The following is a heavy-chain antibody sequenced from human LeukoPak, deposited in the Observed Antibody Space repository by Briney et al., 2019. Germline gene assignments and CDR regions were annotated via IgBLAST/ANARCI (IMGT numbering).Heavy chain of an antibody. V-gene: IGHV3-21*01. CDR2: ISSSSSYI. D-gene: IGHD3-10*01. CDR1: GFTFSSYS. J-gene: IGHJ4*02. CDR3: ARGGSGSYYSDS. Sequence: GGSLRLSCAASGFTFSSYSMNWVRQAPGKGLEWVSSISSSSSYIYYADSVKGRFTISRDNAKNSLYLQMNSLRAEDTAVYYCARGGSGSYYSDSWGQGTLVTVSS.